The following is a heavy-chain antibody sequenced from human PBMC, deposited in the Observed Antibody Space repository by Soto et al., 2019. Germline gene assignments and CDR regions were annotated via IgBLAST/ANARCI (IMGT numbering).Heavy chain of an antibody. V-gene: IGHV3-30*18. CDR1: GFTFSSYG. CDR3: AKVLGEYYYDSSGYSD. Sequence: GGSLRLSCAASGFTFSSYGMHWVRQAPGKGLEWVAVISYDGSNKYYADSVKGRFTISRDNSKNTLYLQMNSLRAEDTAVYYCAKVLGEYYYDSSGYSDWGQGTLVTVSS. CDR2: ISYDGSNK. D-gene: IGHD3-22*01. J-gene: IGHJ4*02.